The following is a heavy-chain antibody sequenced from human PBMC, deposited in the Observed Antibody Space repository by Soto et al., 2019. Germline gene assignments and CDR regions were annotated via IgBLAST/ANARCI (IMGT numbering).Heavy chain of an antibody. V-gene: IGHV4-34*01. J-gene: IGHJ4*02. Sequence: SETLSLTCAVYGGSFSGYYWSWIRQPPGKGLEWIGEINHSGSTNYNPSLKSRVTISVDTSKNQFSLKLSSVTAADTAVYYCARGSPSSGWAFDYWGQGTLVTAPQ. CDR1: GGSFSGYY. CDR2: INHSGST. D-gene: IGHD6-19*01. CDR3: ARGSPSSGWAFDY.